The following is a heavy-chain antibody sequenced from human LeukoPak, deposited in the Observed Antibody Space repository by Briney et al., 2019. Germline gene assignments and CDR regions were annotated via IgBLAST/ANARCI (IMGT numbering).Heavy chain of an antibody. D-gene: IGHD3-3*01. CDR2: ISYDGSNK. Sequence: GGSLRLSCAASGFTFSSYGMHWVRQAPGKGLEWVAVISYDGSNKYYADSVKGRFTISRDNAKNPLYLQMNSLRAEDTAVYYCARAPSRITIFGVVRNPYFDYWGQGTLVTVSS. CDR1: GFTFSSYG. V-gene: IGHV3-30*03. CDR3: ARAPSRITIFGVVRNPYFDY. J-gene: IGHJ4*02.